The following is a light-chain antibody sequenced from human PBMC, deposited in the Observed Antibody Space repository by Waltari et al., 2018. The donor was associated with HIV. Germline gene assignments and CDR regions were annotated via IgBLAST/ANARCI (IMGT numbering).Light chain of an antibody. J-gene: IGLJ2*01. V-gene: IGLV2-23*01. Sequence: QSALTQPASVSGSPGQSIPISCTGTSSVVGRYNIYSWYQQHPGKAPKLMIYEGSKRPSGVSNRFSGSKSGNTASLTISGLQAEDEADYYCCSYAGSSTHVVFGGGTKLTVL. CDR2: EGS. CDR1: SSVVGRYNI. CDR3: CSYAGSSTHVV.